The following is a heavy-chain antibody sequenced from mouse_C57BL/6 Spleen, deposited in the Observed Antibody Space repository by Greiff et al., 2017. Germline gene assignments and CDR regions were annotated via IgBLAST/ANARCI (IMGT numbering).Heavy chain of an antibody. J-gene: IGHJ2*01. CDR1: GYTFTSYW. V-gene: IGHV1-55*01. CDR2: IYPGSGST. Sequence: QVQLQQPGAELVKPGASVKMSCTASGYTFTSYWITWVKQRPGQGLEWIGDIYPGSGSTNYNEKFKSKATLTVDTSSSTAYLQLSSLSSEDSAVYYCARGREMEDWGQGTTLTVSS. CDR3: ARGREMED.